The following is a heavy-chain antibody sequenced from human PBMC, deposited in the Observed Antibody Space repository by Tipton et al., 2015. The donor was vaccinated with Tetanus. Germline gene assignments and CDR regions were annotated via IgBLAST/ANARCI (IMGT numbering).Heavy chain of an antibody. Sequence: SLRLSCEVSGFTLSRFGMNWVRQAPGKGLEWISSISSTSSYIYYATSVKGRFTISRDNGKNTLYLQMDSLRAEDTAVYYCARDGSYGGSLISDYWGQGTQVTVSS. V-gene: IGHV3-21*01. D-gene: IGHD4-23*01. CDR3: ARDGSYGGSLISDY. CDR2: ISSTSSYI. CDR1: GFTLSRFG. J-gene: IGHJ4*02.